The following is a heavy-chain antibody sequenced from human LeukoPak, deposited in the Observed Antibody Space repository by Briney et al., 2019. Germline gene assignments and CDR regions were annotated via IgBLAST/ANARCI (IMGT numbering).Heavy chain of an antibody. D-gene: IGHD4-17*01. Sequence: ASVKVSCKASGYTFTNFAFSWVRQAPGQGLEWMGWISAYNGNTNYAQKLQGRVTMTTDTSTSTAYMELRSLRSDDTAVYYCARGRYGDSHDAFDIWGQGTMVTVSS. J-gene: IGHJ3*02. CDR3: ARGRYGDSHDAFDI. CDR2: ISAYNGNT. CDR1: GYTFTNFA. V-gene: IGHV1-18*01.